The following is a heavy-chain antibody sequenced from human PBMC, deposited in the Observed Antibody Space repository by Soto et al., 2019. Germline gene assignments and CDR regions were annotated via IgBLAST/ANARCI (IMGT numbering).Heavy chain of an antibody. J-gene: IGHJ6*02. Sequence: PGESLKISCQSSGYTFTSYWIGWVRQMPGKGLEWMGIIYPGDSDTKYNPSFQGQVTISADKSITTTYLQWSSLKASDTAIYYCAASIFYYGMDVWGQGTTVTVSS. V-gene: IGHV5-51*01. CDR2: IYPGDSDT. CDR1: GYTFTSYW. CDR3: AASIFYYGMDV.